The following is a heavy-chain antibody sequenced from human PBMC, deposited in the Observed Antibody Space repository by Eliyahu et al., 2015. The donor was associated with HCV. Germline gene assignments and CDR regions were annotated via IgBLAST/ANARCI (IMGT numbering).Heavy chain of an antibody. D-gene: IGHD2-2*02. CDR2: ISESSTHI. J-gene: IGHJ4*02. CDR3: ARRYPEFDY. CDR1: GFTFSSYS. V-gene: IGHV3-21*01. Sequence: EVHLVESGGGLVEPGGSLRLSCAASGFTFSSYSMNWVRQAPGKGLXWVSSISESSTHIYYADSVKGRFTISRDNAKNSLYLQMHSLRAEDTAVYYCARRYPEFDYWGQGTLVTVSS.